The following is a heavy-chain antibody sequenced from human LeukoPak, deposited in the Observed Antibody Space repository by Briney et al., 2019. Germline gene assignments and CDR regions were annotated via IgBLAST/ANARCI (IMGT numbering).Heavy chain of an antibody. D-gene: IGHD1-20*01. Sequence: SETLSLTCAVYGGSFSGYYWSWIRQPPGKGLEWIGQINHSGSTNYNPSLKSRVTISVDTSKNQFSLKLSSVTAADTAVYYCARITGTTLVYYYYGMDAWGQGTTVAVSS. V-gene: IGHV4-34*01. J-gene: IGHJ6*02. CDR2: INHSGST. CDR1: GGSFSGYY. CDR3: ARITGTTLVYYYYGMDA.